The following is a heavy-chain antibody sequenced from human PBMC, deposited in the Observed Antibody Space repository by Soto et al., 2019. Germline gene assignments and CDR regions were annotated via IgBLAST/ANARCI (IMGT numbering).Heavy chain of an antibody. J-gene: IGHJ3*02. V-gene: IGHV3-9*01. CDR1: GFTFGDYG. CDR2: INWNSGSI. D-gene: IGHD3-22*01. Sequence: SLSLSCAASGFTFGDYGMHWVRQAPGKGLEWVSGINWNSGSIGYADSVKGRFTISRDNAKNSPYLQMNSLRAEDTALYYCAKGFAYSSGYYYHAFDIWGQGTMVTVS. CDR3: AKGFAYSSGYYYHAFDI.